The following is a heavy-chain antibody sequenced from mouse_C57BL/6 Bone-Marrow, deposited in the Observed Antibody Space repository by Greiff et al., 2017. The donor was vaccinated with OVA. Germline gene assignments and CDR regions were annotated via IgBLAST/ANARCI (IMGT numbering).Heavy chain of an antibody. V-gene: IGHV1-55*01. D-gene: IGHD2-4*01. CDR1: GYTFTSYW. Sequence: VQLQQPGAELVKPGASVKMSCKASGYTFTSYWITWVKQRPGQGLEWIGDIYPGSGSTNYNEKFKSKATLTVDTSSSTAYMQLSSLTSEDSAVYYWARVGYDYDGFAYWGQGTLVTVSA. CDR2: IYPGSGST. CDR3: ARVGYDYDGFAY. J-gene: IGHJ3*01.